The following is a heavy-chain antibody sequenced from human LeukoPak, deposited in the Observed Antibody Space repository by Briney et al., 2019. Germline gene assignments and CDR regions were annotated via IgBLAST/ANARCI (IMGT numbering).Heavy chain of an antibody. V-gene: IGHV3-30*02. D-gene: IGHD3-9*01. J-gene: IGHJ4*02. Sequence: GGSLRLSCAAAGFTFSSYGMHWVRQAPGKRLEWVAFIHYDGSNKYYADSVKGRFTMSRDNSKNTLYLQMNSLRAEDTAVYYCAKARDNYDILTGYFSGPRYYFDYWGQGSLVTVSS. CDR3: AKARDNYDILTGYFSGPRYYFDY. CDR2: IHYDGSNK. CDR1: GFTFSSYG.